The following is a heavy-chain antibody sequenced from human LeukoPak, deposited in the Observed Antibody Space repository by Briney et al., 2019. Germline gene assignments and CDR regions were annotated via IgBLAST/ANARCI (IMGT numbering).Heavy chain of an antibody. Sequence: SETLSLTCTVSGGSISSYYWSWIRQPPGKGLEWIGYIYYSGSTNYNPSLKSRVTISVDASKNQFSLKLSSVTAADTAVYYCARVRELRYAGYYYYGMDVWGKGTTVTVSS. CDR2: IYYSGST. CDR1: GGSISSYY. D-gene: IGHD3-9*01. V-gene: IGHV4-59*01. J-gene: IGHJ6*04. CDR3: ARVRELRYAGYYYYGMDV.